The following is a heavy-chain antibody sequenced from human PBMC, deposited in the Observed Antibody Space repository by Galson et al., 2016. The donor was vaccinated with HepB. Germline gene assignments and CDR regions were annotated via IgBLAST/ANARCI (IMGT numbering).Heavy chain of an antibody. J-gene: IGHJ1*01. V-gene: IGHV2-5*02. CDR2: IYWDDDK. CDR1: GFSLSTSGVS. Sequence: PALVKPTQTLTLTCTFSGFSLSTSGVSVGWIRQPPGKALEWLALIYWDDDKRYSPSLKSRLTITKATSKTHVSLTMTNVDPMDAATYFCVHGDTIWFAYFQHGGQGTLGTVSS. CDR3: VHGDTIWFAYFQH. D-gene: IGHD3-9*01.